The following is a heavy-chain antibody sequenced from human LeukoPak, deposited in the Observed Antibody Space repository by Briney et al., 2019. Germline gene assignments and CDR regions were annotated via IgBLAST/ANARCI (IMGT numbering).Heavy chain of an antibody. Sequence: ASVKVSCKASGYTFTSYDINWVRQAPGQGLEWMGLINPSGGSTNYAQKFQGRVTMTRDTSTSTVYMELSSLRSEDTAVYYCAREGLGYCTGVSCSAFDYWGQGTLVTVSS. D-gene: IGHD2-15*01. V-gene: IGHV1-46*01. CDR3: AREGLGYCTGVSCSAFDY. CDR2: INPSGGST. J-gene: IGHJ4*02. CDR1: GYTFTSYD.